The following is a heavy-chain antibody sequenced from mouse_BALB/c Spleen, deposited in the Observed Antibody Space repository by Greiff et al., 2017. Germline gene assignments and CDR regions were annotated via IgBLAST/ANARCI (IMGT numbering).Heavy chain of an antibody. Sequence: DVQLVESGAELVKPGASVKLSCTASGFNIKDTYMHWVKQRPEQGLEWIGRIDPANGNTKYDPKFQGKATITADTSSNTAYLQLSSLTSEDTAVYYCAPFTTAIYYDYDVFAYGGQGTLVTVSA. CDR3: APFTTAIYYDYDVFAY. CDR2: IDPANGNT. CDR1: GFNIKDTY. V-gene: IGHV14-3*02. D-gene: IGHD2-4*01. J-gene: IGHJ3*01.